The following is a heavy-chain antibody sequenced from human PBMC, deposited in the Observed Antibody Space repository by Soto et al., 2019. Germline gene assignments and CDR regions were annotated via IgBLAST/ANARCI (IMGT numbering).Heavy chain of an antibody. V-gene: IGHV4-59*08. Sequence: PSETLSLTCAVSGGSNSSYYWSWIRQSPGKGLEWIGYIYYSGSTNYNPSLKSRVTISVDTSKNQFSLKLNSMTAADTAVYYCARHNYGSGSTYFDYWGQGTLVTVSS. CDR3: ARHNYGSGSTYFDY. CDR2: IYYSGST. J-gene: IGHJ4*02. D-gene: IGHD3-10*01. CDR1: GGSNSSYY.